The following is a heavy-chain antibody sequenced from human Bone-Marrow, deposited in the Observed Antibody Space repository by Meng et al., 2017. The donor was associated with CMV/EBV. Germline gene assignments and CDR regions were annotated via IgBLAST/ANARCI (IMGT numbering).Heavy chain of an antibody. J-gene: IGHJ4*02. CDR2: INPNSGGT. Sequence: ASVKVSCKASGYTFTGYYMHWVRQAPGQGLEWMGWINPNSGGTNYAQKFQGRVTMTRDTSISTAYMELSRLRSDDTAAYYCARDLRRIVGATYSLDYWGQGTLVTVSS. V-gene: IGHV1-2*02. D-gene: IGHD1-26*01. CDR1: GYTFTGYY. CDR3: ARDLRRIVGATYSLDY.